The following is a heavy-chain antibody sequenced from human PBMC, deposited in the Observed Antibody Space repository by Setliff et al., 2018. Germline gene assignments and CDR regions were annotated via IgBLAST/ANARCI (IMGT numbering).Heavy chain of an antibody. CDR2: FIPILGAT. CDR3: TRGKMDVVAAAGKYCAMDV. D-gene: IGHD6-13*01. V-gene: IGHV1-69*13. CDR1: GGTFSSSG. J-gene: IGHJ6*02. Sequence: SVKVSCKSSGGTFSSSGITWVRQAPGQGLQWLGRFIPILGATNYEQKFQDRVKITADESTNTVYIEFSSLRSEDSAVYYCTRGKMDVVAAAGKYCAMDVWGQGTTVTVSS.